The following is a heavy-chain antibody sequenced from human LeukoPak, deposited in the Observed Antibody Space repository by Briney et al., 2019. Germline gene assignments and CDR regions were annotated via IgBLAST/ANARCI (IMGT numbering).Heavy chain of an antibody. CDR3: VSPRGLSYGYFDY. D-gene: IGHD5-18*01. J-gene: IGHJ4*02. CDR2: IYYSKNT. Sequence: SDTLSLTRTLSCRSISSSSAYWCWIRQPPGKGLEWIGSIYYSKNTYYNQSLKSRVTISADTSKNQFSLTLGSVSATDTAVYYCVSPRGLSYGYFDYWGQGTLVTVSS. CDR1: CRSISSSSAY. V-gene: IGHV4-39*01.